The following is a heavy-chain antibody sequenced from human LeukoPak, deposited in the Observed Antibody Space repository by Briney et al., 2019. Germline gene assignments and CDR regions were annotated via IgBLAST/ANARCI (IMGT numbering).Heavy chain of an antibody. Sequence: GGSLRLSCAASGFTFSSHWMHWVRQAPGKGLVWVSRINSDGSTTSYADSVKGRFTISRDNAKNMLYLQMNSLRAEDTAVYYCARVMYYYHSSGSIAVYYFDYWGQGTLVTVSS. CDR1: GFTFSSHW. J-gene: IGHJ4*02. CDR3: ARVMYYYHSSGSIAVYYFDY. V-gene: IGHV3-74*01. CDR2: INSDGSTT. D-gene: IGHD3-22*01.